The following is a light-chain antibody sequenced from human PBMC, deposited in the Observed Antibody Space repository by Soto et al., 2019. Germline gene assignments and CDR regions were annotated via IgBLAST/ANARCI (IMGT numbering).Light chain of an antibody. J-gene: IGLJ2*01. V-gene: IGLV2-14*01. CDR2: EVT. CDR1: SSDVGIYKY. Sequence: QSALTQPASVSGSPGQSITISCTGTSSDVGIYKYVSWYQQHPVKAPNLMIYEVTNRPSGVSNRFSGSKSGNTASLTISGLQDEDEADYCCSSYTSSSTVVFGGGTKLTVL. CDR3: SSYTSSSTVV.